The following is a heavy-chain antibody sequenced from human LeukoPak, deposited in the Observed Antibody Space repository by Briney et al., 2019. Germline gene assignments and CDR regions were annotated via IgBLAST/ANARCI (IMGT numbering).Heavy chain of an antibody. D-gene: IGHD2-21*02. Sequence: GGSLRLSCAASGLTFNNYSMNWVRQAPGKGLEWVSYISRSSTTIYYADSVRGRFSISRDNAKNSLYLQMNSLRAEDTAVYFCARDYCGGDCPLDYWGQGTLVTVSS. J-gene: IGHJ4*02. CDR3: ARDYCGGDCPLDY. V-gene: IGHV3-48*01. CDR2: ISRSSTTI. CDR1: GLTFNNYS.